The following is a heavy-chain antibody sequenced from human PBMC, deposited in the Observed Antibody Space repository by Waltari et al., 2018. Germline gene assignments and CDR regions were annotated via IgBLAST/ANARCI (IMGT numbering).Heavy chain of an antibody. CDR3: AREIHCESPTCPAMRLVSEKNYYYYGMDV. Sequence: QVHLVQSGAEVKKPGSSVKVSCKASGGTFSSYAISWVRQAPGHGLELMGGILPIFGTINYAQEFQGRVTITADESTSTAYMELTSLRSEDTAVYYCAREIHCESPTCPAMRLVSEKNYYYYGMDVWGQGTTVTVSS. D-gene: IGHD2-21*01. CDR2: ILPIFGTI. V-gene: IGHV1-69*01. J-gene: IGHJ6*02. CDR1: GGTFSSYA.